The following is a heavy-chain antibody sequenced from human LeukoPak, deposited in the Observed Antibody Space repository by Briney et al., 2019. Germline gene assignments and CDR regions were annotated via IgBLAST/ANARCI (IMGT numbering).Heavy chain of an antibody. V-gene: IGHV4-59*08. D-gene: IGHD1-26*01. J-gene: IGHJ4*02. CDR1: GGSISSYY. CDR3: ARHRWELLSNFDY. Sequence: TSETLSLTCTVSGGSISSYYWSWIRQPPGKGLEWIGYIYYSGSTNYNPSLKSRVTISVDTSKNQFSLKLSSVTAADTAVYYCARHRWELLSNFDYWGQGTLVTVSS. CDR2: IYYSGST.